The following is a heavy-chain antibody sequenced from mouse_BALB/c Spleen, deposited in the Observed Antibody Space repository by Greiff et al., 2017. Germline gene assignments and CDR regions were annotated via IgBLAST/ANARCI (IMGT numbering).Heavy chain of an antibody. V-gene: IGHV14-4*02. CDR1: GFNIKDYY. J-gene: IGHJ3*01. D-gene: IGHD2-3*01. CDR3: KTIDGYYKRFAY. Sequence: VQLQQSGAELVRLGASVKLSCTASGFNIKDYYMHWVKQRPEQGLEWIGWIDPENGDTEYAPKFQGKATMTADTSSNTAYLQLSSLTSEDTAVYYCKTIDGYYKRFAYWGQGTLVTVSA. CDR2: IDPENGDT.